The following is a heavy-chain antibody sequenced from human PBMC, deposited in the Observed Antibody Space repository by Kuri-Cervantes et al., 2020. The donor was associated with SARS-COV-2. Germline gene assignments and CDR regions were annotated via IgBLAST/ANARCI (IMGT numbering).Heavy chain of an antibody. D-gene: IGHD3-22*01. V-gene: IGHV4-34*01. CDR3: ARRVVSGIDV. CDR1: GGSFSGYY. CDR2: INHSGST. Sequence: GSLRLPCAVYGGSFSGYYWSWIRQPPGKGLEWIGEINHSGSTNYNPSLKSRVTISVDTSKNQFSLKLSSVTAVDTAVYYCARRVVSGIDVWGQGTTVTVSS. J-gene: IGHJ6*02.